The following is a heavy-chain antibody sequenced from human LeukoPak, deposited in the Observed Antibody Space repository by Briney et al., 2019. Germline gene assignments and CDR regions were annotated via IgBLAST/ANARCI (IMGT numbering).Heavy chain of an antibody. CDR3: AIETWGGEDYYYMDV. J-gene: IGHJ6*03. CDR2: IYYSGST. V-gene: IGHV4-59*08. CDR1: GGSISSYY. Sequence: SETLSLTCTVSGGSISSYYWSWIRQPPGKGLEWIGYIYYSGSTNYNPSLKSRVTISVDTSKNQFSLKLSSVTAADTAVYYCAIETWGGEDYYYMDVWGKGTTVTVSS. D-gene: IGHD3-16*01.